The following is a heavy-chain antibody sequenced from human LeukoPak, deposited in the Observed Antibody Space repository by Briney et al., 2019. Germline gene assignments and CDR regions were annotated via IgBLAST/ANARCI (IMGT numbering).Heavy chain of an antibody. D-gene: IGHD5-18*01. V-gene: IGHV1-46*01. J-gene: IGHJ2*01. Sequence: GASVKVSCKASGYTFTSYGISWVRQAPGQGLEWMGIINPSAGSTSYAQKFQGRVTMTRDTSTSTVYMELSSLRSEDTAVYYCARAGGYIYGHWYFDLWGRGTLVTVSS. CDR2: INPSAGST. CDR3: ARAGGYIYGHWYFDL. CDR1: GYTFTSYG.